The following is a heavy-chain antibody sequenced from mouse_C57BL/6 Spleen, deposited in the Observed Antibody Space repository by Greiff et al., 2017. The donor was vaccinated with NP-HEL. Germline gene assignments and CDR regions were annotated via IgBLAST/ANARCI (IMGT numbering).Heavy chain of an antibody. CDR1: GYTFTSYW. Sequence: VHVKQSGTVLARPGASVKMSCKTSGYTFTSYWMHWVKQRPGQGLEWIGAIYPGNSDTSYNQKFKGKAKLTAVTSASTAYMELSSLTNEDSAVYYCTTYDYDRDWFAYWGQGTLVTVSA. D-gene: IGHD2-4*01. CDR2: IYPGNSDT. J-gene: IGHJ3*01. CDR3: TTYDYDRDWFAY. V-gene: IGHV1-5*01.